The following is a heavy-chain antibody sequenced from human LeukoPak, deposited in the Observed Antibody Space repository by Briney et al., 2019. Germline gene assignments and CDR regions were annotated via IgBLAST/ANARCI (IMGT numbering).Heavy chain of an antibody. Sequence: PSETLSLTCTVSGGSISSSSYYWAWIRQPPGKGLEWIGSIYYSGSTYYDTSLKSRVTISVDTPKNQCSLKKRLRADEDTDLYYCETLARTSNWYFDLWGRGTLVTVSS. D-gene: IGHD1-1*01. J-gene: IGHJ2*01. CDR1: GGSISSSSYY. CDR3: ETLARTSNWYFDL. V-gene: IGHV4-39*01. CDR2: IYYSGST.